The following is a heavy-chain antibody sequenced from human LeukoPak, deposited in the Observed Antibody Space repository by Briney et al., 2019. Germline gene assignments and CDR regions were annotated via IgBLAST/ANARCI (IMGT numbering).Heavy chain of an antibody. CDR1: GYTFTGYY. J-gene: IGHJ4*02. Sequence: GASVKVSCKAFGYTFTGYYMHWVRQAPGQGLEWMGWINPNSGGTNYAQKFQGRVTMTRDTSISTAYMELSRLRSDDTAVYYCASTYYYGSGSPANPLDYWGQGTLVTVSS. V-gene: IGHV1-2*02. CDR3: ASTYYYGSGSPANPLDY. D-gene: IGHD3-10*01. CDR2: INPNSGGT.